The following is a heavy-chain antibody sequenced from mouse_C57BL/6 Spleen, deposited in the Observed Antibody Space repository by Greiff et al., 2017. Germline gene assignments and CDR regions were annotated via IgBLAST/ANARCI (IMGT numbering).Heavy chain of an antibody. D-gene: IGHD1-1*01. CDR2: INPGSGGT. J-gene: IGHJ4*01. CDR1: GYAFTNYL. Sequence: VQLVESGAELVRPGTSVKVSCKASGYAFTNYLIEWVKQRPGQGLEWIGVINPGSGGTNYNEKFKGKATLTADKSSSTAYMQLSSLTSEDSAVYFCARSNYYGPWGQGTSVTVSS. V-gene: IGHV1-54*01. CDR3: ARSNYYGP.